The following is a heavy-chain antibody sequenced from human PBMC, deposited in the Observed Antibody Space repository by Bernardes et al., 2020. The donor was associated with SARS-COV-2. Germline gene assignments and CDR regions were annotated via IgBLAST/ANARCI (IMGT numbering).Heavy chain of an antibody. CDR1: GCSVSSGSYY. V-gene: IGHV4-61*01. D-gene: IGHD1-26*01. Sequence: SETLSLTCTVSGCSVSSGSYYWSWIRQPPGPGLEWIGYIYYSGITNYNPSLKSRVTISVDPSKNQFSLKLSSVTAADTAVYYCARGGNYDAFDIWGQGTMVTVAS. CDR2: IYYSGIT. J-gene: IGHJ3*02. CDR3: ARGGNYDAFDI.